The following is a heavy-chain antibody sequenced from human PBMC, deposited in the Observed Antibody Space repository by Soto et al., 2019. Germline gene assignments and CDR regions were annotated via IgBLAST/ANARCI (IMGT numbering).Heavy chain of an antibody. Sequence: QVTLKESGPVLVKPTETLTLTCTVSGFSLSNARMGVSWIRQPPGKALEWLAHIFSNDEKSYSTSLKSRLTSPXDXCKSQVVLTMTNMYPGDTATYYCARSKGYYYYGMDVWGQGTTVTVSS. CDR1: GFSLSNARMG. CDR3: ARSKGYYYYGMDV. V-gene: IGHV2-26*01. CDR2: IFSNDEK. J-gene: IGHJ6*02.